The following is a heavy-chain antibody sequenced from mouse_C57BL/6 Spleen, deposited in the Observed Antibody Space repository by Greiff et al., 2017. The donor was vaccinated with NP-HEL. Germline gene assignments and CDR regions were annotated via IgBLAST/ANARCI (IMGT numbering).Heavy chain of an antibody. Sequence: VKLVESGAELVRPGASVTLSCKASGYTFTDYEMHWVKQTPVHGLEWIGAIDPETGGTAYNQKFKGKAILTADKSSSTAYMELRSLTSEDSAVYYCTREDGNYGPFAYWGQGTLVTVSA. CDR1: GYTFTDYE. CDR2: IDPETGGT. V-gene: IGHV1-15*01. D-gene: IGHD2-1*01. J-gene: IGHJ3*01. CDR3: TREDGNYGPFAY.